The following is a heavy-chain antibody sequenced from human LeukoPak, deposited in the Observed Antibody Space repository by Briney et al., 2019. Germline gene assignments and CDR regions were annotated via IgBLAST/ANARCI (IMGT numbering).Heavy chain of an antibody. V-gene: IGHV4-59*08. Sequence: SETLSLTCTVSGGSISSYYWSWIRQPPGKGLEWIGYIYYSGSTNYNPSPKSRVTISVDTSKNQFSLKLSSVTAADTAVYYCASSLILGAFDIWGQGTMVTVSS. CDR2: IYYSGST. J-gene: IGHJ3*02. CDR1: GGSISSYY. D-gene: IGHD2-21*01. CDR3: ASSLILGAFDI.